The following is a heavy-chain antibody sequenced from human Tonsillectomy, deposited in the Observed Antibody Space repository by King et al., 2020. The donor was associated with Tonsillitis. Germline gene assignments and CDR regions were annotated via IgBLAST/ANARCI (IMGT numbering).Heavy chain of an antibody. CDR2: TYYRSKWYN. CDR1: GDYVSSNSAA. V-gene: IGHV6-1*01. Sequence: VQLQESGPGLVKPSQTLSLTCAISGDYVSSNSAAWNWIRQSPSRGLEWLGRTYYRSKWYNDYAVSVKSRITINPDTSKNQFSLQLNSVTPEDTAVYYCAMAPDSSGYYGLDYWGQGTLVTVSS. J-gene: IGHJ4*02. CDR3: AMAPDSSGYYGLDY. D-gene: IGHD3-22*01.